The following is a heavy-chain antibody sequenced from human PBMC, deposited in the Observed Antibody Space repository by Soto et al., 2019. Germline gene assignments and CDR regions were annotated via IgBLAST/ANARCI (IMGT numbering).Heavy chain of an antibody. V-gene: IGHV1-8*01. CDR3: ARADYLDSSGDFDY. CDR2: INPDSGAT. J-gene: IGHJ4*01. D-gene: IGHD3-22*01. CDR1: GYTFTGYD. Sequence: ASVKVSCKASGYTFTGYDINWVRQATGQGLEWVGWINPDSGATGYAQKFQGRVTLTRDTSRGTVDMELSSLRSDDTAVYYCARADYLDSSGDFDYWG.